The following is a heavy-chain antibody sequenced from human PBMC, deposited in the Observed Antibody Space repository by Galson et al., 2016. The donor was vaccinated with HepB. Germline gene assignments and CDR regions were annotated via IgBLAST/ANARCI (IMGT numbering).Heavy chain of an antibody. V-gene: IGHV1-3*01. CDR1: GYTFASYT. D-gene: IGHD6-13*01. J-gene: IGHJ4*02. Sequence: SVKVSCKASGYTFASYTLHWVRQAPGKGLEWMGWINAGTGDTRSSHKFQGRVTITRDKFAGKAYMQLSSQRPEDTAIVYCAQWGLGPAAGPWHFYFWGQGTLVTVSS. CDR3: AQWGLGPAAGPWHFYF. CDR2: INAGTGDT.